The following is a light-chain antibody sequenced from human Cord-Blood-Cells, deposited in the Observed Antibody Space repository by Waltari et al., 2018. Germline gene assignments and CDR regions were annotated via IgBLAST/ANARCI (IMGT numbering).Light chain of an antibody. CDR3: QQYNNWWT. CDR1: QSVSSSY. Sequence: EIVLTQSPGTLSLSPGERATLSCRASQSVSSSYLAWYQQKPGQAPRLLIYGASTRATGIPARFSGSGSGTEFTLTISSPQSEDFAVYYCQQYNNWWTFGQGTKVEIK. CDR2: GAS. V-gene: IGKV3-15*01. J-gene: IGKJ1*01.